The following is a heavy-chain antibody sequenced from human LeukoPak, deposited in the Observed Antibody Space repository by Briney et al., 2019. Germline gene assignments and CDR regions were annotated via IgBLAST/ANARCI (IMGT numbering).Heavy chain of an antibody. CDR1: GGSISSGGYY. CDR3: ARGNLPWYSSHY. Sequence: SETLSLTCTVSGGSISSGGYYWSWIRQPPGKGLEWIGYIYHSGSTYYNPSLKSRVTISVDRSKNQFSLKLSSVTAADTAVYYCARGNLPWYSSHYWGQGTLVTVSS. J-gene: IGHJ4*02. CDR2: IYHSGST. V-gene: IGHV4-30-2*01. D-gene: IGHD6-13*01.